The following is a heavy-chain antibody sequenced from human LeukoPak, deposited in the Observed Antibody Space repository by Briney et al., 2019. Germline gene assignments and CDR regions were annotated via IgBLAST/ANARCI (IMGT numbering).Heavy chain of an antibody. Sequence: PSETLSLTCTVSGVSITSSYWSWIRQPPGKGLEWIGYIYYTGSTTYNPSLKSRITMSVDTSKSQFSQKLSSVTAADTAVYYCARLQSYGNFLDDYWGQGTLVTVSS. CDR1: GVSITSSY. J-gene: IGHJ4*02. CDR2: IYYTGST. D-gene: IGHD4-11*01. V-gene: IGHV4-59*01. CDR3: ARLQSYGNFLDDY.